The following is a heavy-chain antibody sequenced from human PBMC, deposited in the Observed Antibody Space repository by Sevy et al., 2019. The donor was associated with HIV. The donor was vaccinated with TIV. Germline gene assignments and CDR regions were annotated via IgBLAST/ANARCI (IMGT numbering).Heavy chain of an antibody. V-gene: IGHV3-15*01. J-gene: IGHJ3*02. CDR1: GFTFSNAW. D-gene: IGHD3-3*01. CDR3: TTDTGISDYDFWSGRDDTFDN. Sequence: GGSLRLSCAASGFTFSNAWMSWVRQAPGKGLEWVGRIKSKTDGGTTDYAAPVKGRFTISTDESKNTLYLQMNSLKTVDTAGYYCTTDTGISDYDFWSGRDDTFDNWGQGTMVTVSS. CDR2: IKSKTDGGTT.